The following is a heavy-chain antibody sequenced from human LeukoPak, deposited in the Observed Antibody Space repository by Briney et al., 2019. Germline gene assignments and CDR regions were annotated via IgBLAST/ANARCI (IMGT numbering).Heavy chain of an antibody. CDR2: ISETGDR. CDR1: GFTFEDYN. Sequence: PGESLRLSCAASGFTFEDYNMHWVRQAPGKGLEWVSTISETGDRYDADSVKGRFTISRDNSKNRVDLQMNSLRAEDTAVYYCAKGGYSANWRNYFDYWGQGTLVTVSS. J-gene: IGHJ4*02. V-gene: IGHV3-23*01. CDR3: AKGGYSANWRNYFDY. D-gene: IGHD6-13*01.